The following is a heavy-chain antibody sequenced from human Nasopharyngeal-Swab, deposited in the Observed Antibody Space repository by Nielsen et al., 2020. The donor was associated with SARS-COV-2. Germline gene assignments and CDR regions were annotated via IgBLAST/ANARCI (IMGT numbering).Heavy chain of an antibody. D-gene: IGHD3-10*01. V-gene: IGHV1-69*13. CDR1: GGTFSSYA. J-gene: IGHJ3*02. Sequence: SVQVSCKASGGTFSSYAISWVRQAPGQGLEWMGGIIPVFGTAKYAQKFQGGVTVPADDSPRAAYLALGRLRSAAPAGSSCARALRGGFAIWG. CDR3: ARALRGGFAI. CDR2: IIPVFGTA.